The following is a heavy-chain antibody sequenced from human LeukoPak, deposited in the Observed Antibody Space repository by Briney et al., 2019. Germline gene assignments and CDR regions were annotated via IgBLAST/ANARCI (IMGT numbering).Heavy chain of an antibody. Sequence: PSETLSLTCTVSGGSISSSSYYWGRIRQSPGKGLEWIGRIYTSGSTNYNPSLKSRVTISVDTSKNQFSLKLSSVTAADTAVYYCARGAADYDFWSGPWTPYYYMDVWGKGTTVTVSS. V-gene: IGHV4-39*07. CDR1: GGSISSSSYY. CDR3: ARGAADYDFWSGPWTPYYYMDV. D-gene: IGHD3-3*01. CDR2: IYTSGST. J-gene: IGHJ6*03.